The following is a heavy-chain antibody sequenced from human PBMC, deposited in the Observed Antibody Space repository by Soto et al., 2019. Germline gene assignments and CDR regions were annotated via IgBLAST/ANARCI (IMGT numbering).Heavy chain of an antibody. CDR2: INHSGST. D-gene: IGHD1-26*01. CDR1: GGSFSGYY. CDR3: ATGSGSYRNWFDP. V-gene: IGHV4-34*01. J-gene: IGHJ5*02. Sequence: SETLSLTCAVYGGSFSGYYWSWIRQPPGKGLEWIGEINHSGSTNYNPSLKSRVTISVDTSKNQFSLKLSSVTAADTAVYYCATGSGSYRNWFDPWGQGTLVTVSS.